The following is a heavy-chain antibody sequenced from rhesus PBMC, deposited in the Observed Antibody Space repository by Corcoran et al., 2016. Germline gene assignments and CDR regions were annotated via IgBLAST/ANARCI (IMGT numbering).Heavy chain of an antibody. Sequence: QVQLQKSGPGLVKPSKTLSLTCAVSGYSISSGYGWSLIRQPPGKGLEWIGYIVGSSGCTNYHPYLKSRVTISKDTSKNQFSLKLSSVTAADTAVYYCASGSGCSLDYWGQGVLVTVSS. CDR1: GYSISSGYG. J-gene: IGHJ4*01. D-gene: IGHD2-33*01. CDR3: ASGSGCSLDY. CDR2: IVGSSGCT. V-gene: IGHV4-127*01.